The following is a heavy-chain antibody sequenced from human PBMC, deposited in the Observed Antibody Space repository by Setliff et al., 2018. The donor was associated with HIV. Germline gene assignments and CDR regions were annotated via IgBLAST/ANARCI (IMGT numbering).Heavy chain of an antibody. Sequence: GGSLRLSCAASGLTFSNYWMHWVRQAPGKGLEWVSRIDSDGSDTNYADSVRGRFTISRDNAKNTVYLQLTSLRAEDTAVYYCAKDIYGGHFYYFDYWGQGTLVTVSS. CDR2: IDSDGSDT. CDR1: GLTFSNYW. CDR3: AKDIYGGHFYYFDY. V-gene: IGHV3-74*01. D-gene: IGHD4-17*01. J-gene: IGHJ4*02.